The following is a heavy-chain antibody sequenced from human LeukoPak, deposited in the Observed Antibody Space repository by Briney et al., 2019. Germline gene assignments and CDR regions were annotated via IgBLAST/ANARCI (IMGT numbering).Heavy chain of an antibody. J-gene: IGHJ4*02. Sequence: ASVKVSCKASGYTFTGYYMHWVRQAPGQGLEWMGWINPKSGGTNYAQKFQGRVTMTRDTSISTAYMELSRLRSDDTAVYYCARDLSLGYCSGGSCYSGLYYFDYWGQGTLVTVSS. D-gene: IGHD2-15*01. V-gene: IGHV1-2*02. CDR3: ARDLSLGYCSGGSCYSGLYYFDY. CDR1: GYTFTGYY. CDR2: INPKSGGT.